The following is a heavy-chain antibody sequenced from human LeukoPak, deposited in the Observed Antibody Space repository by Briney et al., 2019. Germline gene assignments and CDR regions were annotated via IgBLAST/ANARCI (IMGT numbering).Heavy chain of an antibody. D-gene: IGHD2-2*01. V-gene: IGHV5-51*01. CDR1: GYSFTIYW. Sequence: GESLKISCKGSGYSFTIYWIGWVRQMPGKGLEWLGIIYPGDSDSRYSPSFQGQVSISADSSISTAYLQWSSLRASDTAMYYCARGVIPAARSNWFDPWGQGTLVTVSS. CDR3: ARGVIPAARSNWFDP. CDR2: IYPGDSDS. J-gene: IGHJ5*02.